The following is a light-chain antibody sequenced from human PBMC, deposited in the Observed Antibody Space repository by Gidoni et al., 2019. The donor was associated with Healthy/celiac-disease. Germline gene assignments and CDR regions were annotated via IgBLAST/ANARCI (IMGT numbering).Light chain of an antibody. J-gene: IGLJ1*01. CDR1: SSDVGGYNF. V-gene: IGLV2-8*01. CDR2: EVS. Sequence: QSALTQPPSASGSPGQSVTISCTGTSSDVGGYNFVSWYQQHPGQAPKLMIYEVSKRPPGVPDRFSGSKSGNTASLTVSGLQAEDEADYYCSSYAGSKGYVFGTGTKVTVL. CDR3: SSYAGSKGYV.